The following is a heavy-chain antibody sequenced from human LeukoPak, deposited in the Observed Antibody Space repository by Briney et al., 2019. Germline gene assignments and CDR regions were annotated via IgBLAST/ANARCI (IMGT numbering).Heavy chain of an antibody. J-gene: IGHJ4*02. CDR2: IIPIFGTA. V-gene: IGHV1-69*13. D-gene: IGHD3-3*01. Sequence: SVTVSCTASGGTFSSYAISWVRQAPGQGLEWMGGIIPIFGTANYAQKFQGRVTITADESTSTAYMELSSLRSEDTAVYYCAREGPSGLWSGYFDFDYWGQGTLVTVSS. CDR3: AREGPSGLWSGYFDFDY. CDR1: GGTFSSYA.